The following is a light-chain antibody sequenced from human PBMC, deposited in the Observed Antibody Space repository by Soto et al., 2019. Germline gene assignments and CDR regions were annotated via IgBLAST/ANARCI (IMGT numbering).Light chain of an antibody. CDR3: CSYAGTYV. V-gene: IGLV2-11*01. Sequence: QSALTQPRSVSGSPGQSVTISCSGTSSDVGVHNYVSWCQQHPGKAPKLMIYDVSKRPSGVPDRFSGSKSGNTASLTISGLQTEDEADYYCCSYAGTYVFGTGTKVTVL. J-gene: IGLJ1*01. CDR2: DVS. CDR1: SSDVGVHNY.